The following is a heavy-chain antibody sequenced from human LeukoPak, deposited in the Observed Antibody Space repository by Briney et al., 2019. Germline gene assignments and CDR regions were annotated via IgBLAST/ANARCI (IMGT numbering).Heavy chain of an antibody. V-gene: IGHV4-39*01. CDR1: GGSISSSSYY. Sequence: SETLSLTCTVSGGSISSSSYYWAWIRQPPGKGLEWIGSIYYSGSNFYSPSLKSRVTLSVYTSKNQFSLKLSSVTAADTAVYFCSRETTSTSWYWGQGTLVTVSS. CDR3: SRETTSTSWY. J-gene: IGHJ4*02. CDR2: IYYSGSN. D-gene: IGHD6-13*01.